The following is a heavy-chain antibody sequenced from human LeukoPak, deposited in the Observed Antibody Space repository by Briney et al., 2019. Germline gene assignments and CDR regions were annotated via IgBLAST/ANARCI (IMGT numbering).Heavy chain of an antibody. D-gene: IGHD2-8*01. V-gene: IGHV1-2*02. Sequence: GASVKVSCKASGYTFTGYYMHWVRQAPGQGLEWMGWINPNSGGTNYAQKFQGRVTMTRDTSISTAYMELSRLRSDDTAVYNCARGPYIVLMVYATPFDYWGQGTLVTVSS. CDR1: GYTFTGYY. J-gene: IGHJ4*02. CDR2: INPNSGGT. CDR3: ARGPYIVLMVYATPFDY.